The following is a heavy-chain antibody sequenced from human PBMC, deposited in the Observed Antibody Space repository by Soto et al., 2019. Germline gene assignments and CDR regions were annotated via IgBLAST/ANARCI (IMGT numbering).Heavy chain of an antibody. CDR1: GYTFTSYA. D-gene: IGHD6-6*01. Sequence: ASVKVSCKASGYTFTSYAMHWVRQAPGQRLEWMGWINAGNGNTKYSQKFQGRVTITRDTSASTAYMELSSLRSEDTAVYYCARDFPRIAARPGYYGMDVWGQGTTVTVSS. V-gene: IGHV1-3*01. J-gene: IGHJ6*01. CDR3: ARDFPRIAARPGYYGMDV. CDR2: INAGNGNT.